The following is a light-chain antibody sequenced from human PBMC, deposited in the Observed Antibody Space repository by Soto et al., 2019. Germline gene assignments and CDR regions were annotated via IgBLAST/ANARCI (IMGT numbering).Light chain of an antibody. Sequence: EVLLTQSPGTLSLSPGERATLSCRASQSVSSTYLAWYQQRPGQAPRLLIYGASSRATGIPDRFSGSGSGTDFTLTISRLEPEDFAVYYCHQYGSSPTFGHGTKLEIK. CDR2: GAS. CDR1: QSVSSTY. J-gene: IGKJ2*01. CDR3: HQYGSSPT. V-gene: IGKV3-20*01.